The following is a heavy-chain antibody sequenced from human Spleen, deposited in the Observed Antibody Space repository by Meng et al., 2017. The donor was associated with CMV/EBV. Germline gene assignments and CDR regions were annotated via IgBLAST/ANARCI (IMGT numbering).Heavy chain of an antibody. CDR3: ARVPDILTGYNY. D-gene: IGHD3-9*01. J-gene: IGHJ4*02. CDR1: GYTFTSYG. V-gene: IGHV1-2*02. Sequence: ASVKVSCKASGYTFTSYGISWVRQAPGQGLEWMGWINPNSGGTNYAQKFQGRVTMTRDTSISTAYMELSRLRSDDTAVYYCARVPDILTGYNYWGQGTLVTVSS. CDR2: INPNSGGT.